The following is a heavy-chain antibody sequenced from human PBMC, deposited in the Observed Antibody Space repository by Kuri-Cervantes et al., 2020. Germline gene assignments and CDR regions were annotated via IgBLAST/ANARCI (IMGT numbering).Heavy chain of an antibody. V-gene: IGHV3-74*01. CDR2: VNGEGSST. J-gene: IGHJ4*02. CDR3: ARDPFGEAIY. D-gene: IGHD3-10*01. Sequence: GGSLRLSCAASGFTFSRYGMHWVRQAPGKGLVWVSRVNGEGSSTSYADSVKGRFTISRDNAKNTLYLQMNSLRTEDTAVYYCARDPFGEAIYWGQGTLVTVSS. CDR1: GFTFSRYG.